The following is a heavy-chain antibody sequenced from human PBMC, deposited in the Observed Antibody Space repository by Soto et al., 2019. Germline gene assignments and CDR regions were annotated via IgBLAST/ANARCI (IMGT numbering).Heavy chain of an antibody. D-gene: IGHD1-26*01. CDR2: IIPIFGTA. CDR3: ARGGGGSYYPHFVY. CDR1: GGTFSSYA. J-gene: IGHJ4*02. V-gene: IGHV1-69*01. Sequence: QVQLVQSGAEVKKPGSSVKVSCKASGGTFSSYAISWVQQAPGQGLEWMGGIIPIFGTANYAQKFQGRVTITADESTSTAYMELSSLRSEDTAVYYCARGGGGSYYPHFVYWGQGTLVTVSS.